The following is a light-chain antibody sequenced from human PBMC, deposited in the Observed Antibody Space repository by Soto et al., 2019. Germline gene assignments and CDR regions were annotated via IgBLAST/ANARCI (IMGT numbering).Light chain of an antibody. J-gene: IGKJ1*01. CDR2: DVS. CDR1: ESISSW. CDR3: QQYNSYPWT. V-gene: IGKV1-5*01. Sequence: DIQMTQSPSTLSASIGDRVVITCRASESISSWLAWYQQKPGKAPKLLIYDVSSLESGVPSRFSGSESGTEFTLTISSLQPDDFATYYCQQYNSYPWTFGQGTKVDI.